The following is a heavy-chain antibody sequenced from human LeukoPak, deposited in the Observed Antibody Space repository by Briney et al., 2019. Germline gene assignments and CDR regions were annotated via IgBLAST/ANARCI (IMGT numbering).Heavy chain of an antibody. J-gene: IGHJ4*02. CDR2: IYYTGIT. CDR1: GGSIDRNNW. CDR3: AGGARWALDY. Sequence: SGTLSLTCAVSGGSIDRNNWWSWVRQPPGKGLEWIGEIYYTGITNYNPSLQSRVTISVDTPKNHFSLKLSSVTAADTAVYFCAGGARWALDYWGQGTLVTVSS. D-gene: IGHD1-26*01. V-gene: IGHV4-4*02.